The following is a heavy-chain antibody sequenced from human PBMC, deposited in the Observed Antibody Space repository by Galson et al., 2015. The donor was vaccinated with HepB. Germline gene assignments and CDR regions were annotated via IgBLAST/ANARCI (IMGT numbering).Heavy chain of an antibody. CDR2: INPNSGGT. D-gene: IGHD4-23*01. J-gene: IGHJ6*02. CDR1: GYTFTGYY. Sequence: SVKVSCKASGYTFTGYYMHWVRQAPGQGLEWMGRINPNSGGTNYAQKFQGRVTMTRDTSISTAYMELSRLRSDDTAVYYCARDPYGGNSGYYYYGMDVWGQGTTVTVSS. CDR3: ARDPYGGNSGYYYYGMDV. V-gene: IGHV1-2*06.